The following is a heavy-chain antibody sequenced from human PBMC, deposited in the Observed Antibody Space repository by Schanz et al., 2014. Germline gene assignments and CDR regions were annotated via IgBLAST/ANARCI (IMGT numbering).Heavy chain of an antibody. CDR2: IGTSGGT. CDR1: GFNSDDYA. J-gene: IGHJ4*02. V-gene: IGHV3-23*04. Sequence: EVQVVESGGGLVQPGGSLRLSCTASGFNSDDYAMHWVRQAPGKGLEWVSTIGTSGGTNYAESVKGRFTISRDNSKNTLYLQMNSLRAEDTAVYYCARKVVATIGGYYDNWGQGTLVIVSS. CDR3: ARKVVATIGGYYDN. D-gene: IGHD5-12*01.